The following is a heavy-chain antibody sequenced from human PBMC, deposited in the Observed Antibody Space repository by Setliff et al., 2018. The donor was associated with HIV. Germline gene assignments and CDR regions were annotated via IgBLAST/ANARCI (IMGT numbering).Heavy chain of an antibody. Sequence: SETLSLTCTVSGGSISNQYWSWIRQPQGKGLEWIGYIYYGGTTHYNPSLKSRVAMSVDTSKNQFSLDLTSVTPADTAVYYCARLRVSSSSQTFDHWGQGILVTVSS. D-gene: IGHD6-6*01. CDR3: ARLRVSSSSQTFDH. CDR1: GGSISNQY. V-gene: IGHV4-59*11. J-gene: IGHJ4*02. CDR2: IYYGGTT.